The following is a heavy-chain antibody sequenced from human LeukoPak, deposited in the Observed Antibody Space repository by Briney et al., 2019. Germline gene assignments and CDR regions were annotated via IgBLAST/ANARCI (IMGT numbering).Heavy chain of an antibody. J-gene: IGHJ4*02. CDR1: GFTFSSYA. CDR2: ISGSGGST. Sequence: GGSLRLSCAATGFTFSSYAMSWVRQAPGKGLEWVSAISGSGGSTYYADSVKGRFTISRDNSKNTLYLQMNSLRAEDTAVYYCAKHYDILTGYYKEFDYWGQGTLVTVSS. CDR3: AKHYDILTGYYKEFDY. D-gene: IGHD3-9*01. V-gene: IGHV3-23*01.